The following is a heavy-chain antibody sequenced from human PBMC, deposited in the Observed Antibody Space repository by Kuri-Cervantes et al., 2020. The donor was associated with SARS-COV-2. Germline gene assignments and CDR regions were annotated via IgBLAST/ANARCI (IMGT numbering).Heavy chain of an antibody. J-gene: IGHJ4*02. V-gene: IGHV1-2*02. Sequence: ASVKVSCKASGYTFTGYYMHWVRQAPGQGLEWMGWINPNSGGTNYAQKFQGRVTMTRDTSISTAYMELSRLRSDDTAVYYCAKDPHGIVVVVAAIDQWGQGTLVTVSS. CDR2: INPNSGGT. CDR3: AKDPHGIVVVVAAIDQ. CDR1: GYTFTGYY. D-gene: IGHD2-15*01.